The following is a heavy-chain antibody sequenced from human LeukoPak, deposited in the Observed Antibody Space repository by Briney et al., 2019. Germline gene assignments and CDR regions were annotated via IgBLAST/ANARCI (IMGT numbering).Heavy chain of an antibody. CDR2: IYYSGST. CDR1: GGSISSGNYY. V-gene: IGHV4-39*01. Sequence: SETLSLTCTVSGGSISSGNYYWNWIRQPPGKGLQWIGSIYYSGSTYYNPSLKSRVTVSVDTSKNQFSLKLSSVTATDTAVYYCARSGTYYRTFDFWGQGTLVTVSS. D-gene: IGHD1-26*01. CDR3: ARSGTYYRTFDF. J-gene: IGHJ4*02.